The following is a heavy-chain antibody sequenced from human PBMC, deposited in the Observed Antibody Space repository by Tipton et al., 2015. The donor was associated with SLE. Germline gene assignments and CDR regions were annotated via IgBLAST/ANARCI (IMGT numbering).Heavy chain of an antibody. V-gene: IGHV5-10-1*01. D-gene: IGHD3-22*01. CDR2: IDPSDSYT. Sequence: QLVQSGAEVKKPGESLRISCKGSGDTFTNYWITWMRQMPGKGLEWMGRIDPSDSYTDYRPSLLGHVTISVDRSISTAYLQWRSLKASDTAMYYCARLDYFESATNMSEVFAYWGQGALVTVSP. CDR3: ARLDYFESATNMSEVFAY. CDR1: GDTFTNYW. J-gene: IGHJ4*02.